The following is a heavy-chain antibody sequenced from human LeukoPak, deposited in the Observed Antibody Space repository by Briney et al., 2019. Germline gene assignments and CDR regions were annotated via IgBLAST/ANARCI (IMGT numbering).Heavy chain of an antibody. V-gene: IGHV1-69*04. J-gene: IGHJ1*01. CDR3: ARCSSTSCYTRGGSAEYFQH. CDR2: IIPIFGIA. Sequence: SVKVSCKASGGTFSSYAISWVRQAPGQGLEWMGRIIPIFGIANYAQKFQGRVTITADKSTSTAYMELSSPRSEDTAVYYCARCSSTSCYTRGGSAEYFQHWGQGTLVTVSS. D-gene: IGHD2-2*02. CDR1: GGTFSSYA.